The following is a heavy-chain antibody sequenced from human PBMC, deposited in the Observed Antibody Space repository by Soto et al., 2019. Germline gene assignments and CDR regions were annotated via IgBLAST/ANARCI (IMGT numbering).Heavy chain of an antibody. J-gene: IGHJ4*02. Sequence: GGSLRLSCAASGFTFSSYSMNWVRQAPGKGLEWVSYISSSSSTIYYADSVKGRFTISRDNAKNSLYLQMNSLRAEDTAVYYCARGVMITFGGVIDYCDYWGQGTLVTVSS. CDR3: ARGVMITFGGVIDYCDY. D-gene: IGHD3-16*02. CDR2: ISSSSSTI. V-gene: IGHV3-48*04. CDR1: GFTFSSYS.